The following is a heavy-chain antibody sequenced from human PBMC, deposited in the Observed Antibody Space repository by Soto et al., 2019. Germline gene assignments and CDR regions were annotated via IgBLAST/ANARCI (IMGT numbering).Heavy chain of an antibody. J-gene: IGHJ3*02. D-gene: IGHD3-10*01. V-gene: IGHV1-69*02. CDR2: IIPILGIA. CDR1: GGTFSSYT. Sequence: QVQLVQSGAEVKKPGSSVKVSCKASGGTFSSYTISWVRQAPGXGLEWMXRIIPILGIANYAQKFQGRVTITAYKSTSTAYMXXXSXXXXXXXXXXXXXXXXXXXXXXRFGAFDIWGQGTMVTVSS. CDR3: XXXXXXXXXXXRFGAFDI.